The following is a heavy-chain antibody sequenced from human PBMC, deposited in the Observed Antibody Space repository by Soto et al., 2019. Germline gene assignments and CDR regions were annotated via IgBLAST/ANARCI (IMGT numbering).Heavy chain of an antibody. J-gene: IGHJ4*02. D-gene: IGHD7-27*01. CDR1: GVPFSDHY. CDR2: TRNKANSYTT. V-gene: IGHV3-72*01. CDR3: AREGSIWAFDY. Sequence: PGGSLRLSCAASGVPFSDHYMDWVRQAPGKGLEWVGRTRNKANSYTTEYAASVKGRFTISRDDSKNSLYLQMNSLKTEDTAVYYCAREGSIWAFDYWGQGTLVTAPQ.